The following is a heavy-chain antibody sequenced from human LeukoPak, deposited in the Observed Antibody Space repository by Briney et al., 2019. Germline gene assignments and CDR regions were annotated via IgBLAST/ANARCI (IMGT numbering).Heavy chain of an antibody. CDR2: INPSGGST. J-gene: IGHJ4*02. V-gene: IGHV1-46*01. CDR3: ARQGTYSSAIGMGY. D-gene: IGHD6-19*01. Sequence: VASVKVSCKASGYTFTSYDINWVRQATGQGLEWMGVINPSGGSTSYAQKFQGRVTMTRDTSTRTVYMEVNSLRSEDTAVYYCARQGTYSSAIGMGYWGQGTLVTVSS. CDR1: GYTFTSYD.